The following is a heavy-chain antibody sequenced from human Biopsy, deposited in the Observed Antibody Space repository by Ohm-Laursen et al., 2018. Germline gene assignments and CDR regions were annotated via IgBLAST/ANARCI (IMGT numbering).Heavy chain of an antibody. CDR1: GDSISNDY. D-gene: IGHD3/OR15-3a*01. V-gene: IGHV4-4*07. CDR2: IHTSGST. CDR3: ARGTGKYYVYGAFDI. J-gene: IGHJ3*02. Sequence: GTLSLTCSVPGDSISNDYWSWIRQSAGQGLEWIGRIHTSGSTNHNLSLKSRVTMSVDTSKNQFSLKLRSVTAADTAVYYCARGTGKYYVYGAFDIWGQGTMVTVSS.